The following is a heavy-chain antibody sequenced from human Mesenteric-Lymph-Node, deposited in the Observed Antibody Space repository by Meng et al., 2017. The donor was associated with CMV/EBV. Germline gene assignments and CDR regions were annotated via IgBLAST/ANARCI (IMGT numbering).Heavy chain of an antibody. CDR1: YTFTSSG. J-gene: IGHJ5*02. V-gene: IGHV1-2*06. CDR2: VTPNSGGT. CDR3: ARDSRFGELSLTNWFDP. D-gene: IGHD3-10*01. Sequence: YTFTSSGFSWVRRAPGPGLGWMGRVTPNSGGTYYAQKFQGRVTMTRDTSISTAYMELSRLRSDDTAVYYCARDSRFGELSLTNWFDPWGQGTLVTVSS.